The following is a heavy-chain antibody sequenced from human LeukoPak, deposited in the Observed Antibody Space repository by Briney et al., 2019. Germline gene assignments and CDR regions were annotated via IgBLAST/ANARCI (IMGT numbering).Heavy chain of an antibody. V-gene: IGHV1-18*01. J-gene: IGHJ6*02. Sequence: GASVKVSCKASGYTFTSYGISWVRQAPGQGLEWMGGISAYNGNTNYAQKLQRRVTMTTDTSTSTAYMELRSLRSDDTAVYYCARDPRYLGYCSSTSCYGYYYGMDVWGQGTTVTVSS. CDR2: ISAYNGNT. D-gene: IGHD2-2*01. CDR1: GYTFTSYG. CDR3: ARDPRYLGYCSSTSCYGYYYGMDV.